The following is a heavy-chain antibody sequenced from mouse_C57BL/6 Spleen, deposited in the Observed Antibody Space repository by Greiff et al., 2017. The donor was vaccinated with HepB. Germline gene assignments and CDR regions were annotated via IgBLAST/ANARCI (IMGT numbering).Heavy chain of an antibody. CDR3: ARETTVVEYWYFDV. D-gene: IGHD1-1*01. CDR1: GFTFSDYY. J-gene: IGHJ1*03. CDR2: INYDGSST. Sequence: EVQVVESEGGLVQPGSSMKLSCTASGFTFSDYYMAWVRQVPEKGLEWVANINYDGSSTYYLDSLKSRFIISRDNAKNILYLQMSSLKSEDTATYYCARETTVVEYWYFDVWGTGTTVTVSS. V-gene: IGHV5-16*01.